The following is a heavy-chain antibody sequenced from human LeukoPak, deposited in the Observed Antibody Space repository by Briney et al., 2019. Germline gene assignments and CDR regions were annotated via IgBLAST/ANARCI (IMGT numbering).Heavy chain of an antibody. D-gene: IGHD6-13*01. J-gene: IGHJ5*02. CDR1: GGSISSSSYY. V-gene: IGHV4-39*01. Sequence: PSETLSLTCTVSGGSISSSSYYWGWIRQPPGKGLEWIGSIYYSGSTYYNPSLKSRVTISVDTSKNQFSLKLSSVTAADTAVYYCARRGIAAAGTLNWFDPGAREPWSPSPQ. CDR3: ARRGIAAAGTLNWFDP. CDR2: IYYSGST.